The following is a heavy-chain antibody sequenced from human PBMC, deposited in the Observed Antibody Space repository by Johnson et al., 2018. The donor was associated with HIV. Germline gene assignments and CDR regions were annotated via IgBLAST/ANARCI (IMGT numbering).Heavy chain of an antibody. CDR2: IRYDGSNK. CDR1: GFTFSSYG. D-gene: IGHD3-3*01. J-gene: IGHJ3*02. V-gene: IGHV3-30*02. Sequence: QVQLVESGGGVVQPGGSLRLSCAASGFTFSSYGMHWVRQAPGKGLEWVAFIRYDGSNKYYADSVKGRFPISRDNSKITLYMQMSSLRVEDTAVYYCAKGIYDFWGGYLLDAFDMWGQGTMVTVSS. CDR3: AKGIYDFWGGYLLDAFDM.